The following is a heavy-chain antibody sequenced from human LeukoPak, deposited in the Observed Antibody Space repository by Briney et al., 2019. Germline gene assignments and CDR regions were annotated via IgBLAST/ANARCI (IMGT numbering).Heavy chain of an antibody. V-gene: IGHV4-34*01. CDR1: GGSFSGYY. Sequence: PSETLSLTCAVYGGSFSGYYWSWIRQPPGKGLEWIGEIYHSGSTNYNPSLKSRVTISVDKSKNQFSLKLSSVTAADTAVYYCARVAGDYSSSWVDPWGQGTLVTVSS. CDR2: IYHSGST. J-gene: IGHJ5*02. D-gene: IGHD6-13*01. CDR3: ARVAGDYSSSWVDP.